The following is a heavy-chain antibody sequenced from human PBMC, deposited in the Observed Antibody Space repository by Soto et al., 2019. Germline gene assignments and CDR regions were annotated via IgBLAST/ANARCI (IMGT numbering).Heavy chain of an antibody. D-gene: IGHD3-22*01. J-gene: IGHJ4*02. CDR3: ARGCSGYVWFNEF. CDR2: IIPVFATA. CDR1: GGLFSSYA. Sequence: QEQLVQSGAEVKEPGSSVKVSCKASGGLFSSYAISWVRQAPGQGLEWMGGIIPVFATAYYAQKFQGTARITADESTNTAYMELSSLRSEDTAVYYCARGCSGYVWFNEFGGQGSLVTVSS. V-gene: IGHV1-69*01.